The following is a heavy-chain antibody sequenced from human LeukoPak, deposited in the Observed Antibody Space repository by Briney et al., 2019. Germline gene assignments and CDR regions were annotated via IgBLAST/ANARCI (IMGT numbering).Heavy chain of an antibody. J-gene: IGHJ3*02. CDR1: GGTFSSYA. CDR2: INTNTGNP. CDR3: ARPRGSWSPDDAFDI. D-gene: IGHD6-13*01. V-gene: IGHV7-4-1*02. Sequence: ASVKVSCKASGGTFSSYAISWVRQAPGQGLEWMGWINTNTGNPTYAQGFTGRFVFSLDTSVSTAYLQISSLKAEDTAVYYCARPRGSWSPDDAFDIWGQGTMVTVSS.